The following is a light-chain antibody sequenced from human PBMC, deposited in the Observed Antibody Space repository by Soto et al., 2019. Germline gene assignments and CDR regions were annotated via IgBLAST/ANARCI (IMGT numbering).Light chain of an antibody. CDR2: GAS. V-gene: IGKV3-20*01. CDR1: QSVSSTY. Sequence: EIVLTQSPGTLSLSPGERATLSCRASQSVSSTYLAWCQQKPGQAPRLLIYGASTRATGIPDRFSGTGSGTDFTLTISRLEPEDFAVYYCQQFGYPPITFGQGTRLEIK. CDR3: QQFGYPPIT. J-gene: IGKJ5*01.